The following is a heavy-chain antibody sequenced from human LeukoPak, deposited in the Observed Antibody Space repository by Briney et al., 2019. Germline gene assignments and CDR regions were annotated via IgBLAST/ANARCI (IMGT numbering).Heavy chain of an antibody. Sequence: GGSLRLSCAASGFTFTTYWMHWVRQAPWKGLVWVSHINPDGSQTNYADSVTGRFTISRDNAKNTLYLQMNSLRAEDTAVYYCARDPVRRDSYWGQGTLVTVSS. CDR1: GFTFTTYW. V-gene: IGHV3-74*01. CDR2: INPDGSQT. CDR3: ARDPVRRDSY. D-gene: IGHD3-10*01. J-gene: IGHJ4*02.